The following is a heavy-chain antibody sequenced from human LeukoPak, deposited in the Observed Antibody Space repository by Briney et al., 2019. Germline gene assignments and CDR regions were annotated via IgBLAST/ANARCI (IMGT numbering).Heavy chain of an antibody. CDR2: IRSKAYGGTT. J-gene: IGHJ4*02. V-gene: IGHV3-49*04. D-gene: IGHD3-10*02. CDR1: GFTFGDYA. Sequence: GESLILSCTVAGFTFGDYAMTWVRQAPGKGLEWVGLIRSKAYGGTTESGASVKGRFSISRDDSKSIAYLQMNSLKIEDTAVYYCTRARKADSYCVLWGERPVVSVSS. CDR3: TRARKADSYCVL.